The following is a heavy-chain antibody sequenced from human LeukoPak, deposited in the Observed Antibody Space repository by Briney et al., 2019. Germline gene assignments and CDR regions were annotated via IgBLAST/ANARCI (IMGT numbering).Heavy chain of an antibody. V-gene: IGHV3-30-3*01. CDR2: ISYDGSNK. J-gene: IGHJ3*02. CDR3: ARDRGDAFDI. Sequence: GGSLRLSCAASGFTFSSYAMHWVRQAPGKGLEWVAVISYDGSNKYYADSVKGRFTISRDNSKNTLYLQMNSLRAEDTAVYYCARDRGDAFDIWGQGTMVTVSS. CDR1: GFTFSSYA.